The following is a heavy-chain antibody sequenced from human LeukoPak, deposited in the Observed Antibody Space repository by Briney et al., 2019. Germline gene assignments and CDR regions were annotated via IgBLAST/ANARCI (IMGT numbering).Heavy chain of an antibody. V-gene: IGHV4-59*01. CDR3: AKDGSGSYFNWFDP. J-gene: IGHJ5*02. CDR1: GGSISSYY. D-gene: IGHD1-26*01. Sequence: SETLSLTCTVAGGSISSYYWSWIRQPPGKGLEWIGYIYNSGSTNYNPSLKSRVTISVDTSKNQFSLKLSSVTAADTAVYYCAKDGSGSYFNWFDPWGQGTLVTVSS. CDR2: IYNSGST.